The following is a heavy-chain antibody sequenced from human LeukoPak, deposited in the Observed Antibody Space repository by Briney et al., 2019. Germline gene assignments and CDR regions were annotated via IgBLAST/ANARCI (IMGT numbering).Heavy chain of an antibody. CDR2: ISGSGGST. Sequence: GGSLRLSCAASGFTFSSYAMSWVRQAPGKGLEWVSAISGSGGSTYYADSVKGRFAISRDNSKNTLYLQMNSLRAEDTAVYYCAKLARITMIVVVQNWFDPWGQGTLVTVSS. CDR3: AKLARITMIVVVQNWFDP. J-gene: IGHJ5*02. CDR1: GFTFSSYA. D-gene: IGHD3-22*01. V-gene: IGHV3-23*01.